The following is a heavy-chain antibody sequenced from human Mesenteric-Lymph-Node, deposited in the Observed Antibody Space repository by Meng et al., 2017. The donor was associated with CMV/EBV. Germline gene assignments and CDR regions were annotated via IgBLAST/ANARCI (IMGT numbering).Heavy chain of an antibody. V-gene: IGHV1-18*01. CDR1: GYTFSSYG. CDR3: TRDRRTQPLVMVVWDY. Sequence: ASVKVSCKASGYTFSSYGISWVRQAPGQGLEWMGWISAYNGNTNYAQKVQGRVTMTTDTSTSTAYMELRSLRSDDTAMYYCTRDRRTQPLVMVVWDYWGQGTLVTVSS. J-gene: IGHJ4*02. CDR2: ISAYNGNT. D-gene: IGHD6-13*01.